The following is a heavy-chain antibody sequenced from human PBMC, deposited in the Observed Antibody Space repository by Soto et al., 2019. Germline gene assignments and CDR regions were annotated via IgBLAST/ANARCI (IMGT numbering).Heavy chain of an antibody. Sequence: QDQLVQSGAEVKKPGSSVKVSCKAIGGPFSSHTFSGVRQAPGQGLEWMGRIIPALGTTTYAQKFQGRVTITADESVTTVYMELNSLRTDDTAVYYCARPDFGDYWYFDLWGRGTLVTVSS. J-gene: IGHJ2*01. D-gene: IGHD4-17*01. V-gene: IGHV1-69*08. CDR1: GGPFSSHT. CDR3: ARPDFGDYWYFDL. CDR2: IIPALGTT.